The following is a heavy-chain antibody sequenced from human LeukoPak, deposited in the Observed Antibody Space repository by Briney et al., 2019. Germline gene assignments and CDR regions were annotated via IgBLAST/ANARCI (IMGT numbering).Heavy chain of an antibody. Sequence: PGGSLRLSCAASGFTFSNHWMSWVRQAPGKGLEWVASVKQDGSEKNYVDSVKGRFTISRDNAKNSLYLQMNSLRAEDTAVHYCVRGRVPAYWGQGTLVTVSS. J-gene: IGHJ4*02. CDR1: GFTFSNHW. D-gene: IGHD2-2*01. CDR3: VRGRVPAY. CDR2: VKQDGSEK. V-gene: IGHV3-7*03.